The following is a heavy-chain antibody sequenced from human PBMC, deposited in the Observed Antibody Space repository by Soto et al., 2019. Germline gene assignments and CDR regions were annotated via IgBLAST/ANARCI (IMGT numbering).Heavy chain of an antibody. CDR1: GFTVSTNY. D-gene: IGHD5-18*01. J-gene: IGHJ4*02. CDR3: VRGLRGYSSD. Sequence: EVQVAESGGGLVQPGGSLRLSCAASGFTVSTNYMSWARQTPGKGPEWVSMIYTSGSTYYTDSVRGRFTISRANSKNTLYRQMNDLRAEDTSVYYCVRGLRGYSSDWGPGTLVTGSS. V-gene: IGHV3-66*01. CDR2: IYTSGST.